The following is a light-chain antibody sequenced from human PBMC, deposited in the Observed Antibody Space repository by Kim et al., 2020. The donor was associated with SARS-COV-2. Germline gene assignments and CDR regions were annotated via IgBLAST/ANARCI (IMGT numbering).Light chain of an antibody. J-gene: IGKJ2*01. CDR3: QQYGGSPTYT. CDR1: QKISISD. V-gene: IGKV3-20*01. Sequence: EIVLTQSPDILSVSPGERVTLSCRASQKISISDLAWYQQKPGQPPRLLIYGPSTRFSGVPDRFSGAGSGTQFTLTITRLEPEDFAVYYCQQYGGSPTYTFGQGTRLEIK. CDR2: GPS.